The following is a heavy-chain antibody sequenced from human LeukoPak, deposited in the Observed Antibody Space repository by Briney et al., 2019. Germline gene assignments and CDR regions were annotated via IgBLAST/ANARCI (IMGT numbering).Heavy chain of an antibody. CDR2: IYYSGST. CDR3: ARAADYSNSGDY. J-gene: IGHJ4*02. D-gene: IGHD4-11*01. Sequence: TSETLSLTCTVSGGSISSSSYYWGWIRQPPGKGLEWIGSIYYSGSTYYNPSLKSRVTISVDTSKNQFSLKLSSVTAADTAVYYCARAADYSNSGDYWGQGTLVTVSS. CDR1: GGSISSSSYY. V-gene: IGHV4-39*01.